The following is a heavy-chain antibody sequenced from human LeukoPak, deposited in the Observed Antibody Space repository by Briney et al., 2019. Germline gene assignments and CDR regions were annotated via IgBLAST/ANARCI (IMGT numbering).Heavy chain of an antibody. Sequence: SVKVSCKASGGTFSTYAISWVRQAPGQGLEWMGRIIPIFGIANYAQKFQGRVTITADKSTSTAYMELSSLRSEDTAVYYCASWDNWNYGTWGQGTLVTVSS. D-gene: IGHD1-7*01. CDR2: IIPIFGIA. V-gene: IGHV1-69*04. CDR3: ASWDNWNYGT. J-gene: IGHJ5*02. CDR1: GGTFSTYA.